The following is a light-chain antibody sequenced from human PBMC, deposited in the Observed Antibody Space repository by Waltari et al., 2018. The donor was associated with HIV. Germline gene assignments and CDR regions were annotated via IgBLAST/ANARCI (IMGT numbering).Light chain of an antibody. Sequence: QSVLTQPPSTSGTPGQRVTISCSGSSPNLGSNTVSGFQQLPGKAPKVLIYGKNQRPSGVPDRFSGSKSGTSASLAIGGLQSEDEADYYCASWDDSLNGPVFGGGTTLTVL. V-gene: IGLV1-44*01. J-gene: IGLJ2*01. CDR3: ASWDDSLNGPV. CDR2: GKN. CDR1: SPNLGSNT.